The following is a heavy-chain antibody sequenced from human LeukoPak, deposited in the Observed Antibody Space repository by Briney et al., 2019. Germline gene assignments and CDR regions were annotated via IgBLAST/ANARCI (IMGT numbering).Heavy chain of an antibody. CDR3: AGRVRIAVAGTRGPSDAFDI. J-gene: IGHJ3*02. CDR2: INPNSGGT. Sequence: GASVKVSCKASGYTFTGYYMHWVRQAPGQGLEWMGWINPNSGGTNYAQKFQGRVTMTRDTSISTAYMELSRLRYDDTAVYYCAGRVRIAVAGTRGPSDAFDIWGQGTMVTVSS. D-gene: IGHD6-19*01. CDR1: GYTFTGYY. V-gene: IGHV1-2*02.